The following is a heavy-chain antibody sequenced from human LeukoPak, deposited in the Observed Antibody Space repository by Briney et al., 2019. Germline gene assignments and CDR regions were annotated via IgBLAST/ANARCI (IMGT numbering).Heavy chain of an antibody. D-gene: IGHD3-22*01. V-gene: IGHV3-23*01. J-gene: IGHJ4*02. CDR3: AKDHRGGYYYDASIYYFDS. CDR2: ISGIGIST. Sequence: GGSLRLSCAASGFAFNNHAMSWVRQAPGKGPEWVSAISGIGISTYYADSVKGRFTISRDNAKNTLFLQMSSLRAGEPAVYYCAKDHRGGYYYDASIYYFDSWGQGTLVTVSS. CDR1: GFAFNNHA.